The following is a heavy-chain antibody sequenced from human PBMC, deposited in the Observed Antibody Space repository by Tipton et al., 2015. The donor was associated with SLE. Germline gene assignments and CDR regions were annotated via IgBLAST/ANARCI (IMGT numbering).Heavy chain of an antibody. CDR3: ARHYYGSGSYYSGVDY. D-gene: IGHD3-10*01. V-gene: IGHV1-2*02. J-gene: IGHJ4*02. CDR2: INPNSGGT. CDR1: GYTFTGYY. Sequence: QSGAEVKKPGASVKVSCKASGYTFTGYYMHWVRQAPGQGLEWMGWINPNSGGTNYAQKFQGRVTMTRDTSISTAYMELSRLRSDDTAVYYCARHYYGSGSYYSGVDYWCQGTLVTVSS.